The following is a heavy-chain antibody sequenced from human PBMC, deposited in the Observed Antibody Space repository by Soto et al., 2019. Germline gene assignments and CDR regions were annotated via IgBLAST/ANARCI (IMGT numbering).Heavy chain of an antibody. D-gene: IGHD2-21*02. J-gene: IGHJ6*02. Sequence: GASVKVSCKASGYTFTSYDINWVRQATGQGLEWMGWMNPNSGNTGYAQKFQGRVTMTTDTSTSTAYMELRSLRSDDTAVYYCASSYCGGDCSVLYYYYGMDVWGQGTTVTVSS. V-gene: IGHV1-8*01. CDR2: MNPNSGNT. CDR3: ASSYCGGDCSVLYYYYGMDV. CDR1: GYTFTSYD.